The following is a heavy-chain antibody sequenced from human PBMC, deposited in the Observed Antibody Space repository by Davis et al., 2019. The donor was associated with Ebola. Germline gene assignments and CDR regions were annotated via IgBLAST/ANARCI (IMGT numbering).Heavy chain of an antibody. CDR3: AKDLRMSSSGRDAFDV. D-gene: IGHD6-19*01. J-gene: IGHJ3*01. V-gene: IGHV1-8*01. CDR2: MNPNSGNT. Sequence: ASVKVSCKTSGYTFTSYNINWVRQATGQGLEWMGWMNPNSGNTAYAQKFQARVTMTRNISIGTAYMELSSLRSEDTAIYYCAKDLRMSSSGRDAFDVWGQGTLVTVS. CDR1: GYTFTSYN.